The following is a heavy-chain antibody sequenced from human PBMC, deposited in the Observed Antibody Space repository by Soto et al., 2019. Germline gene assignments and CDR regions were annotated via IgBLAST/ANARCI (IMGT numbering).Heavy chain of an antibody. CDR3: ARAGLLAVAGTFDY. V-gene: IGHV4-59*01. CDR2: IYYSVST. D-gene: IGHD6-19*01. Sequence: PSETLSLTCTVSGGSISSYYWSWIRQPPGKGLEWIGYIYYSVSTNYNPSLKSRVTISVDTSKNQFSLKLSSVTAADTAVYYCARAGLLAVAGTFDYWGQGTLVTVSS. J-gene: IGHJ4*02. CDR1: GGSISSYY.